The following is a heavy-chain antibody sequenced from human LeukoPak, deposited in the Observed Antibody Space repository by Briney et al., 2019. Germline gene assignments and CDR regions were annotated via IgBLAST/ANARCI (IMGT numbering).Heavy chain of an antibody. J-gene: IGHJ3*02. CDR3: AREAGSRASDI. Sequence: GASAKVSCKASGYTFTDYYIHWVRQAPGQGLEWMGWINPNSGDTNYVQKFQGRVTMTRDTSISTAYMELSRLRSDDTAVYYCAREAGSRASDIWGQGTMVTVSS. V-gene: IGHV1-2*02. CDR2: INPNSGDT. CDR1: GYTFTDYY.